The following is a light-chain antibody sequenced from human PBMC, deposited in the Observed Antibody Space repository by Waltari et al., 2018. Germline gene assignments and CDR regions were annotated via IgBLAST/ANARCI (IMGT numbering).Light chain of an antibody. Sequence: QSVLTQPPSVSGAPGQGVTIPCTGSSSNIGAGYDVHWYQQLPGTAPKLLIYGNSNRPSGVPDRFSGSKSGTSASLAITGLQAEDEADYYCQSYDSSLSAYVVFGGGTKLTVL. J-gene: IGLJ2*01. CDR2: GNS. CDR1: SSNIGAGYD. CDR3: QSYDSSLSAYVV. V-gene: IGLV1-40*01.